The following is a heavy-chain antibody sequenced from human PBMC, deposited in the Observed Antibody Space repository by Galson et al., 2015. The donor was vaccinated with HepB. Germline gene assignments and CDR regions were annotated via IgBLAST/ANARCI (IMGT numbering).Heavy chain of an antibody. D-gene: IGHD3-3*01. CDR1: GFTFSSYG. CDR3: AKDLGGDFWSGYYKGPYGMDV. CDR2: ISYDGSNK. Sequence: SLRLSCAASGFTFSSYGMHWVRQAPGKGLEWVAVISYDGSNKYYADSVKGRFTISRDNSMNTLYLQMNSLRAEDTAVYYCAKDLGGDFWSGYYKGPYGMDVWGQGATVTVSS. V-gene: IGHV3-30*18. J-gene: IGHJ6*02.